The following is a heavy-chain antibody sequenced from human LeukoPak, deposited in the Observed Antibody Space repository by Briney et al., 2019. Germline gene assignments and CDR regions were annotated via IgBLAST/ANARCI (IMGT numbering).Heavy chain of an antibody. D-gene: IGHD3-10*01. J-gene: IGHJ4*02. V-gene: IGHV1-46*01. CDR1: GYTFTNYY. CDR3: ARDRGLNVCPSDY. CDR2: ISPSGGST. Sequence: VASVKVSCKASGYTFTNYYIHWVRQAPGQGLEWMGVISPSGGSTSYAQKFQGRLTMTRDTSTSTVDMELSSLRSEDTAVYYCARDRGLNVCPSDYWGQGTLVIVSS.